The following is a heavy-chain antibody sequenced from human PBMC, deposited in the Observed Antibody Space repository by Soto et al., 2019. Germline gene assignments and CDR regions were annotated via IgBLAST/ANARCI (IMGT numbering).Heavy chain of an antibody. CDR3: ARDADILTGSDAFDI. CDR1: GFTFSDYY. Sequence: QVQLVESGGGLVKPGGSLRLSCAASGFTFSDYYMGWIRQAPGKGLEWVSYIGRSSSYTNYADSVKGRFTISRDNAKNSLYLQMNSLRAEDTAVYYCARDADILTGSDAFDIWGQGTMVTVSS. V-gene: IGHV3-11*05. J-gene: IGHJ3*02. CDR2: IGRSSSYT. D-gene: IGHD3-9*01.